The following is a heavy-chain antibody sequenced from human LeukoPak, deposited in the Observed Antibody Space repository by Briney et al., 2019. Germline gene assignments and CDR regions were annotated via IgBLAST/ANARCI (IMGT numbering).Heavy chain of an antibody. D-gene: IGHD3-10*01. CDR1: GYAITSGGFS. CDR3: ARSRQASGLFNS. CDR2: IYDRGPA. Sequence: PSETLSLTCTVSGYAITSGGFSWNWIRQPPGKGLEWIGRIYDRGPAYYNPSLKSRFTISADRPKNQFFLNVTSLTAADTAVYYCARSRQASGLFNSWGQGTLVVVSS. J-gene: IGHJ5*01. V-gene: IGHV4-30-2*01.